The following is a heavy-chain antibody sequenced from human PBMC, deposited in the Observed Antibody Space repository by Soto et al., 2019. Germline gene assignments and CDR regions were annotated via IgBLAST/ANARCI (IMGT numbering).Heavy chain of an antibody. Sequence: GGSLRLSCAASGFTFSSYSMNWVRQAPGKGLEWVSSISSSSSYIYYADSVKGRFTISRDNAKNSLYLQMNSLRAEDTAVYYCARDLPGGLFDYWGQGTLVTVSS. D-gene: IGHD2-15*01. J-gene: IGHJ4*02. CDR2: ISSSSSYI. CDR3: ARDLPGGLFDY. V-gene: IGHV3-21*01. CDR1: GFTFSSYS.